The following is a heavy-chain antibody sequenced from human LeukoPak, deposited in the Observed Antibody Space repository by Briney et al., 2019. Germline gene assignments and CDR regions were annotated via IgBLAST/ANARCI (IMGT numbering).Heavy chain of an antibody. CDR1: GFTFSSYT. J-gene: IGHJ4*02. Sequence: GGSLRLSCAASGFTFSSYTMSWVRQAPGKGLEWVSYISSSSSLRYYGDSVKGGFTVSRDNAKNSLYLQMNSLRDEDTAVYYRAQGGSSGSYSTNWGQGTLVTVSS. CDR2: ISSSSSLR. CDR3: AQGGSSGSYSTN. V-gene: IGHV3-48*02. D-gene: IGHD1-26*01.